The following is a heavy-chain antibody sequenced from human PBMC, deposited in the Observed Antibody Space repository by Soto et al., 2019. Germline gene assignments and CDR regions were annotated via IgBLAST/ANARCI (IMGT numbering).Heavy chain of an antibody. V-gene: IGHV3-73*01. CDR3: TRPDYSADY. D-gene: IGHD4-4*01. J-gene: IGHJ4*02. CDR1: GFTFSGSA. Sequence: EVQLVESGGGLVQPGGSLKLSCAASGFTFSGSAMHWVRQASGKGLEWVGRIRSKANSYATAYAASVKGRFTISRDDSKNTAYLQMNSLKTEDTAVYYCTRPDYSADYWGQGTLVTVSS. CDR2: IRSKANSYAT.